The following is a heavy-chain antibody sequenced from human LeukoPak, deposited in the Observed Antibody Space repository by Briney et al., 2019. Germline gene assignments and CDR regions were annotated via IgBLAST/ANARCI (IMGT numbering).Heavy chain of an antibody. CDR2: IYYSGST. D-gene: IGHD3-3*01. V-gene: IGHV4-59*01. CDR3: ARVYSLPIFGVVNYDAFDI. J-gene: IGHJ3*02. CDR1: GGSISSYY. Sequence: SETLSLTCTVSGGSISSYYWSWIRQPPGKGLEWIGYIYYSGSTNYNPSLKSRVTISVDTSKNQFSLKLSSVTAADTAVYYCARVYSLPIFGVVNYDAFDIWGQGTMVTVSS.